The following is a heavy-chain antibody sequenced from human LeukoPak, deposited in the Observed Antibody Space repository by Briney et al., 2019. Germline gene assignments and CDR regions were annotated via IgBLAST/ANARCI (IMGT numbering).Heavy chain of an antibody. CDR3: ARLKEMASFDY. J-gene: IGHJ4*02. CDR2: INHSGST. CDR1: GGSFSGYY. D-gene: IGHD5-24*01. V-gene: IGHV4-34*01. Sequence: PSETLSLTCAVYGGSFSGYYWSWIRQPPGKGLEWTGEINHSGSTNYNPSLKSRVTISVDTSKNQFSLKLSSVTAADTAVYYCARLKEMASFDYWGQGTLVTVSS.